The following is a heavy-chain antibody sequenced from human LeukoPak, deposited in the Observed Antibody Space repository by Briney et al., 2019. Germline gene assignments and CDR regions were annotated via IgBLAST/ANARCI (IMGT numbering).Heavy chain of an antibody. D-gene: IGHD3-22*01. CDR2: IKQDGSEK. Sequence: GGSLRLSCAASGFTFSSYAMHWVRQAPGKGLEWVANIKQDGSEKYYVDSVKGRFTISRDNAKNSLYLQMNSLRAEDTAVYYCARDSNHYYYDSSGLDYWGQGTLVTVSS. V-gene: IGHV3-7*01. CDR1: GFTFSSYA. J-gene: IGHJ4*02. CDR3: ARDSNHYYYDSSGLDY.